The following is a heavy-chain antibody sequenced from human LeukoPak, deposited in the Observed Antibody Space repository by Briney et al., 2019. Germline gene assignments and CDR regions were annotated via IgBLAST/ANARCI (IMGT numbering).Heavy chain of an antibody. CDR3: ARAGEQWLAENWFDP. D-gene: IGHD6-19*01. CDR1: GYTFTSYG. J-gene: IGHJ5*02. V-gene: IGHV1-46*01. CDR2: INPSGGST. Sequence: ASVKVSCKASGYTFTSYGISWVRQAPGQGLEWMGIINPSGGSTSYAQKFQGRVTMTRDTSTSTVYMELSSLRSEDTAVYYCARAGEQWLAENWFDPWGQGTLVTVSS.